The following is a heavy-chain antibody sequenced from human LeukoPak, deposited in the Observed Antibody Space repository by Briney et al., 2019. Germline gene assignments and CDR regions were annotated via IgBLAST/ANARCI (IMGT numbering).Heavy chain of an antibody. J-gene: IGHJ4*02. D-gene: IGHD3-10*01. CDR1: GFTFSSYG. Sequence: GGSLRLSCAASGFTFSSYGMHWVRQAPGKGLEWVAVISYDGSNKYYADSVKGRFTISRDNSKNTLYLQMNSLRAEDTAVYYCAKVRYYYGSGSYSPPFDYWGQGTLVTVSS. CDR2: ISYDGSNK. CDR3: AKVRYYYGSGSYSPPFDY. V-gene: IGHV3-30*18.